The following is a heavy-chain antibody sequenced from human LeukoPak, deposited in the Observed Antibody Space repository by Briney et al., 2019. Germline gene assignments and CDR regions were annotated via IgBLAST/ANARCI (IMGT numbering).Heavy chain of an antibody. CDR1: GGSISSSNW. V-gene: IGHV4-4*02. CDR3: ARSGPTYYYGSGTLDY. Sequence: PSETLSLTCAVSGGSISSSNWWSWVRQPPGKGLEWIGEIYHSGSTNYNPSLKSRVTISVDKSKNQFSLKLSSVTAADTAVYYCARSGPTYYYGSGTLDYWGQGTLVTVSS. CDR2: IYHSGST. D-gene: IGHD3-10*01. J-gene: IGHJ4*02.